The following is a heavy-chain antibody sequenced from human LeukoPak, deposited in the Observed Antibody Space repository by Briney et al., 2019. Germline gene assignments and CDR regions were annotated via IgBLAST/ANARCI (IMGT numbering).Heavy chain of an antibody. CDR2: IYYSGST. Sequence: PSETLSLTCTVSGGSISSYYWSWIRQPPGKGLEWMGYIYYSGSTNYNPSLKSRVTISVDTSKNQFSLKLSSVTAADTAVYFCARQIGYSYGYFDYWGQGTLVTVSS. V-gene: IGHV4-59*08. CDR3: ARQIGYSYGYFDY. CDR1: GGSISSYY. J-gene: IGHJ4*02. D-gene: IGHD5-18*01.